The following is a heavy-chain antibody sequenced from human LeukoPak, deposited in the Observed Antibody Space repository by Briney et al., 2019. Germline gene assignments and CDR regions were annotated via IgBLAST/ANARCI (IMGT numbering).Heavy chain of an antibody. V-gene: IGHV5-51*01. CDR1: GYSFTSYW. Sequence: GESLKISCKGSGYSFTSYWIGWVRQMPGKGLEWMGIIYPGDSDTRYSPSFQGQVTISADKSISTAYLQWSSLKASDTAMYYCASRHCSSSSCYTAPGNYFDYWGQGTLVTVSS. CDR3: ASRHCSSSSCYTAPGNYFDY. J-gene: IGHJ4*02. CDR2: IYPGDSDT. D-gene: IGHD2-2*02.